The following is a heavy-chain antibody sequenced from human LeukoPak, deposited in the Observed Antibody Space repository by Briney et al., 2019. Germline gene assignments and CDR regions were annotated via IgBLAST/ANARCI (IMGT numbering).Heavy chain of an antibody. CDR3: ARDLVGFDY. CDR1: GFTFSNYW. J-gene: IGHJ4*02. Sequence: GGSLRLSCAASGFTFSNYWMTWVRQAPGKGLEWVANIKHDGSEDYYLDSVKGRFTISRDNAKNSLYLQMNSLRAEDTAVYYCARDLVGFDYWGQGTLVTVSS. CDR2: IKHDGSED. V-gene: IGHV3-7*01. D-gene: IGHD2-2*01.